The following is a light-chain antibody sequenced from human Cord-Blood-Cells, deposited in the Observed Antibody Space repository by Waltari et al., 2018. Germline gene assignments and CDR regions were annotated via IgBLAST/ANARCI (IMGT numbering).Light chain of an antibody. CDR1: SSDVGGYNY. V-gene: IGLV2-8*01. J-gene: IGLJ3*02. Sequence: QSALTQPPSASGSPGQSVTISCTGTSSDVGGYNYVSWYQQHPGKAPKLMIYEVSKRPSGVPDHFSGSKSGKTASLTVSGLQAEDEADYYCSSYAGSNNWVFGGGTKLTVL. CDR3: SSYAGSNNWV. CDR2: EVS.